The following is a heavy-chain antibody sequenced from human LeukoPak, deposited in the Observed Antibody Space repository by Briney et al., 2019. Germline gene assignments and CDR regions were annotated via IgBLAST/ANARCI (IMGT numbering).Heavy chain of an antibody. Sequence: GEPLKISCKGSGYSFTSYWIGWVRQMPGKGLEWMGIIYPGDSDTRYSPSFQGQVTISADKSISTSYLQWSSLKASDTAMYYCARQVSSGGGWFGKLDYWGQGTLVTVSS. J-gene: IGHJ4*02. CDR1: GYSFTSYW. CDR2: IYPGDSDT. D-gene: IGHD3-10*01. CDR3: ARQVSSGGGWFGKLDY. V-gene: IGHV5-51*01.